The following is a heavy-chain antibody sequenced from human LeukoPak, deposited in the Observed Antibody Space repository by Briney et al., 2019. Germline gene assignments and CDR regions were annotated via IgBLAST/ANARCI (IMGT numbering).Heavy chain of an antibody. Sequence: GGSLRLSCAASGFTFSSYSMNWVRQAPGKGLEWVSSISSSSSYIYYADSVKGRFTISRDNAKNSLYLQMNSLRAEDTAVYYCARDFSGYDYYYYYGMDVWGQGTTVTASS. CDR2: ISSSSSYI. J-gene: IGHJ6*02. CDR3: ARDFSGYDYYYYYGMDV. D-gene: IGHD5-12*01. CDR1: GFTFSSYS. V-gene: IGHV3-21*01.